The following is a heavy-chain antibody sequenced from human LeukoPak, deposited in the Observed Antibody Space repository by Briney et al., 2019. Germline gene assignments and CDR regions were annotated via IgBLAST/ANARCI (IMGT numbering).Heavy chain of an antibody. CDR2: INPNSGGT. D-gene: IGHD2-15*01. CDR3: ARRYCNGGSCPSAREVDPAVYYYGMDV. J-gene: IGHJ6*02. V-gene: IGHV1-2*06. CDR1: GYTFTGYY. Sequence: ASVKVSCKASGYTFTGYYMHWVRQAPGQGLEWMGRINPNSGGTNYAQKFQGRVTMTRDTSISTAYMELSRLRSDDTAVYYCARRYCNGGSCPSAREVDPAVYYYGMDVWGQGTTVTVSS.